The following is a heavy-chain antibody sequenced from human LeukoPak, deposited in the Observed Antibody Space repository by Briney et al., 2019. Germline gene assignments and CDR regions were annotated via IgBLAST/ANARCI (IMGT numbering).Heavy chain of an antibody. J-gene: IGHJ4*02. CDR3: ARGQVVYGSSWPADDY. CDR1: GGTFSSYA. V-gene: IGHV1-69*13. D-gene: IGHD3-22*01. Sequence: RGASVKVSCKASGGTFSSYAISWVRQAPGQGLEWMGGIIPIFGTANYAQKFQGRVTITADESTSTAYMELSSLRSEDTAVYYCARGQVVYGSSWPADDYWGQGTLVTVSS. CDR2: IIPIFGTA.